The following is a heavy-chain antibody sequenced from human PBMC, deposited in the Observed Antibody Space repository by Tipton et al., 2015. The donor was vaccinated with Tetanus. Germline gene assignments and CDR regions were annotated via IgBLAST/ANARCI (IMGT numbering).Heavy chain of an antibody. CDR3: AKDISSGWSGGVH. Sequence: SLRLSCAASGFTFDDYAMHWVRQAPGKGLEWVSGISWKSGTIGYADSVKGRFTISRDNAKNSLYLQMNSLRAEDTALYYCAKDISSGWSGGVHWGQGTLVTVSS. J-gene: IGHJ4*02. D-gene: IGHD6-19*01. CDR1: GFTFDDYA. V-gene: IGHV3-9*01. CDR2: ISWKSGTI.